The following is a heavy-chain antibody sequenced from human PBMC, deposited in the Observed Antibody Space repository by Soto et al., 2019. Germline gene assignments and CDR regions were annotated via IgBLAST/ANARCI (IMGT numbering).Heavy chain of an antibody. D-gene: IGHD3-3*01. Sequence: GGSLRLSCAASGFTFSSYAMSWVRQAPGKGLEWVSAISGSGGSTYYADSVKGRFTISRDNSKNTLYLQMNSLRAEDTDVYYCAKDLLHYDFSSGYPDYMDVWGKGTTVTVSS. CDR1: GFTFSSYA. CDR2: ISGSGGST. V-gene: IGHV3-23*01. CDR3: AKDLLHYDFSSGYPDYMDV. J-gene: IGHJ6*03.